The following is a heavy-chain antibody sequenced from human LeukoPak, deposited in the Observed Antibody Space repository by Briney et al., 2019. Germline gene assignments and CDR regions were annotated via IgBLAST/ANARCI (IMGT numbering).Heavy chain of an antibody. J-gene: IGHJ3*02. Sequence: GGSLRLSCAASGFTFSSYGMHWVRQAPGKGLEWVAVIWYDGSNKYYADSVKGRFTISRDNSKNTLYLQMNSLRAEDTALYYCAKDRIRVAGRVFDIWGRGTMVTVSS. CDR3: AKDRIRVAGRVFDI. CDR2: IWYDGSNK. D-gene: IGHD6-19*01. CDR1: GFTFSSYG. V-gene: IGHV3-30*02.